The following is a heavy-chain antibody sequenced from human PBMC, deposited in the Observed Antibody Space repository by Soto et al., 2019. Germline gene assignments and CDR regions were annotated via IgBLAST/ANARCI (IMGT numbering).Heavy chain of an antibody. Sequence: QVQLVQSGAELKKPGSSVKVSCKASGDTFSGYPINWVRQAPGEGLEWVGRIIPAFGTTNDAQRFEGRVTFTADETTNTSYMELRGLVAEETAVYYCARDGGFGEFKYWGPGTLVTVSS. CDR1: GDTFSGYP. V-gene: IGHV1-69*18. J-gene: IGHJ4*02. CDR2: IIPAFGTT. CDR3: ARDGGFGEFKY. D-gene: IGHD3-10*01.